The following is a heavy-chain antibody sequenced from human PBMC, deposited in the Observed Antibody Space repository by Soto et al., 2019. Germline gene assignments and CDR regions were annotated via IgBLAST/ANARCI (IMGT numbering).Heavy chain of an antibody. CDR1: GGTFSSYA. J-gene: IGHJ4*02. V-gene: IGHV1-69*13. Sequence: SVKVSCKASGGTFSSYAISWVRQAPGQGLEWMGGIIPIFGTANYAQKFQGRVTITADESTSTAYMELSSLRSEDTAVYYCEVRFNGLQLPLPPYFVYWGQGTLVTVSS. CDR3: EVRFNGLQLPLPPYFVY. CDR2: IIPIFGTA. D-gene: IGHD5-18*01.